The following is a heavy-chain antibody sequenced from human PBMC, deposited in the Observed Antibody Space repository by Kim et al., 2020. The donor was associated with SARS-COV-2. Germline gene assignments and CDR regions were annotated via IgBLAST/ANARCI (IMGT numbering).Heavy chain of an antibody. CDR2: IYYSGST. CDR3: ARSPQYYYDSSGYYYDY. J-gene: IGHJ4*02. Sequence: SETLSLTCTVSGGSISSGGYYWSWIRQYPGKGLEWIGYIYYSGSTYYNPSLKSRVTISVDTSKNQFSLKLSSVTAADTAVYYCARSPQYYYDSSGYYYDYWGQGTLVTVSS. D-gene: IGHD3-22*01. V-gene: IGHV4-31*03. CDR1: GGSISSGGYY.